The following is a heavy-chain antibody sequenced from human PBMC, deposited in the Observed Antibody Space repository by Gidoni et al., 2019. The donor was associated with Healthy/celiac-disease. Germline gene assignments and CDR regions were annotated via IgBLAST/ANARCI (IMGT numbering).Heavy chain of an antibody. D-gene: IGHD4-17*01. Sequence: QVQLVESGGGVVQPGRSLRLPCAASGFTFSSYGMHWVRQAPGKGLEWVAVIWYDGSNKYYADSVKGRFTISRDNSKNTLYLQMNSLRAEDTAVYYCARGSDDYGDLDYWGQGTLVTVSS. CDR3: ARGSDDYGDLDY. V-gene: IGHV3-33*01. J-gene: IGHJ4*02. CDR1: GFTFSSYG. CDR2: IWYDGSNK.